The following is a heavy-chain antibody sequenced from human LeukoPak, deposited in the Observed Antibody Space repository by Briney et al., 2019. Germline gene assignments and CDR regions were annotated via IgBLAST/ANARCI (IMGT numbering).Heavy chain of an antibody. J-gene: IGHJ4*02. Sequence: SETLSLTCAVYGGSFSGYYWSWLRQPPGKGLEWIGEINHSGSTNYNPSLTSRVTISVDTSKNQFSLKLSSVTAADTAVYYCARGYSSGWYGAPFDYWGQGTLVTVSS. D-gene: IGHD6-19*01. CDR3: ARGYSSGWYGAPFDY. CDR1: GGSFSGYY. V-gene: IGHV4-34*01. CDR2: INHSGST.